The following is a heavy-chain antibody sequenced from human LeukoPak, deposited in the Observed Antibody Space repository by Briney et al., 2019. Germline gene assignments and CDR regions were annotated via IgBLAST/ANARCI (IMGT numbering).Heavy chain of an antibody. D-gene: IGHD3-10*01. Sequence: PSETLSLTCAVYGGSFSGYYWSWIRQPPGKGLEWIGYIYYSGSTNYNPSLKSRVTISVDTSKNQFSLKLSSVTAADTAVYYCARVGDAYYGSGSYFGVWYFDLWGRGTLVTVSS. CDR3: ARVGDAYYGSGSYFGVWYFDL. V-gene: IGHV4-59*01. J-gene: IGHJ2*01. CDR2: IYYSGST. CDR1: GGSFSGYY.